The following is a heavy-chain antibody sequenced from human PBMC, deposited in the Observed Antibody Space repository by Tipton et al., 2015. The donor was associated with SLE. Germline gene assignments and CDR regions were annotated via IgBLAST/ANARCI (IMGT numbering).Heavy chain of an antibody. CDR2: MSYDGSNK. CDR3: ARDAFWSGYYYYYYYMDV. CDR1: GFTFSAYT. D-gene: IGHD3-3*01. J-gene: IGHJ6*03. V-gene: IGHV3-30*04. Sequence: SLRLSCAASGFTFSAYTMHWVRQAPGKGLEWVAVMSYDGSNKYYADSVKGRFTISRDNSKNTLYLQMNSLRAEDTAVYNCARDAFWSGYYYYYYYMDVWGKGTTVTVSS.